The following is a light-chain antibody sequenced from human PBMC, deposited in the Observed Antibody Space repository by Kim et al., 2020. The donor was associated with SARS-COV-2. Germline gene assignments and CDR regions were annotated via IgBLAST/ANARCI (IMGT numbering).Light chain of an antibody. CDR3: QAWDSNSFYVV. CDR1: KLGDKY. V-gene: IGLV3-1*01. Sequence: SPGQTASITCSGDKLGDKYASWYQQKPGQSPVLVIYQDTKRPSGIPERFSGSNSGNTATLTISGTQAMDEADYYCQAWDSNSFYVVFGGGTQLTVL. J-gene: IGLJ2*01. CDR2: QDT.